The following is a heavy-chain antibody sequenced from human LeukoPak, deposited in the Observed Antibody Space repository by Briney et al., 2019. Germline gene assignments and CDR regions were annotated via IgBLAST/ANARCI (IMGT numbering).Heavy chain of an antibody. Sequence: PGGSLGLSCAASGFTFSSYWMSWVRQAPGRGLEWVANIKQDGSEKYYVDSVKGRFTISRDNAKNSLYLQMNSLRAEDTAVYYCARDWYYYDSSGSTFDYWGQGTLVTVSS. CDR2: IKQDGSEK. CDR1: GFTFSSYW. V-gene: IGHV3-7*01. J-gene: IGHJ4*02. CDR3: ARDWYYYDSSGSTFDY. D-gene: IGHD3-22*01.